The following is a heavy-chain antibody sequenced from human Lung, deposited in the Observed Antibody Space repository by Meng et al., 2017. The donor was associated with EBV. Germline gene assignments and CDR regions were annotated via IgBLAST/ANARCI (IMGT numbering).Heavy chain of an antibody. D-gene: IGHD4-11*01. J-gene: IGHJ4*02. CDR1: GGSVSSGSYY. Sequence: QVQLQESGPGLVKPSENLSLTCTVSGGSVSSGSYYWSWIRQPPGKGLEWIGYIYYSGSTNYNPSLKSRVTISVDTSKNQFSLKLSSVTAADTAVYYCARFSSSKGLDYWGQGTLVTVSS. CDR3: ARFSSSKGLDY. CDR2: IYYSGST. V-gene: IGHV4-61*01.